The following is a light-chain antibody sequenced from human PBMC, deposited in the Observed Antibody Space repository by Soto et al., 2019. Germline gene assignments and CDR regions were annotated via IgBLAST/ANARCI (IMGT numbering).Light chain of an antibody. CDR2: GAS. J-gene: IGKJ2*01. V-gene: IGKV3-20*01. CDR1: QSVSSTY. CDR3: QQYGRSPPFT. Sequence: IVLTQSPGTLSLSPGERATLSCRASQSVSSTYIAWYQQNPGQAPRLLNYGASSRATGIPDRFSGSGSGTDFTLTISRLEPEDFAVYFCQQYGRSPPFTFGQGTKVDIK.